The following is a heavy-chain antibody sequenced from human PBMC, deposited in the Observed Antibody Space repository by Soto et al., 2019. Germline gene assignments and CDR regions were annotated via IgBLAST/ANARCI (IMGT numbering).Heavy chain of an antibody. D-gene: IGHD2-2*01. CDR1: GYTFTGYY. J-gene: IGHJ5*02. Sequence: QVQLVQSGAEVKKPGASVKVSCKASGYTFTGYYMHWVRQAPGQGLEWMGWINPNSGGTNYAQKFQGRVTMTRDTSISTAYMELSRLGSDDTAVYYCARDLMVCSSTSCYSAAATRNWFDPWGQGTLVTVSS. V-gene: IGHV1-2*02. CDR3: ARDLMVCSSTSCYSAAATRNWFDP. CDR2: INPNSGGT.